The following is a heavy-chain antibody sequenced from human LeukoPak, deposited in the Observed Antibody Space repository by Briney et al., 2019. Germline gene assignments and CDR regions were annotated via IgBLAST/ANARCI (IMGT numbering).Heavy chain of an antibody. CDR1: GFTFDDYF. Sequence: PGGCLRLSCVASGFTFDDYFMSWVRPAPGRGREWVSGINWFVGRTNYAGSVNGRFTTSRDNDKNSLYLQMNSLRADDTVLYHCARGDCSVTSCLIDYWGQGTLVTVSS. CDR2: INWFVGRT. D-gene: IGHD2-2*01. V-gene: IGHV3-20*01. J-gene: IGHJ4*02. CDR3: ARGDCSVTSCLIDY.